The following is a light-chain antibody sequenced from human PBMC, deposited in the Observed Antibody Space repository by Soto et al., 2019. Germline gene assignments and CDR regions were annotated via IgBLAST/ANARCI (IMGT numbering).Light chain of an antibody. CDR2: RTS. CDR1: QTIGTW. J-gene: IGKJ1*01. V-gene: IGKV1-5*03. CDR3: QQYNSFPGT. Sequence: DIQMTQSPSTLSASVGDRVTITCRASQTIGTWLAWYQQKPGKAPKLLISRTSTLESGVPSRFSGSGSGTECTLTISSLQPDDFATYHCQQYNSFPGTFGQGTKVE.